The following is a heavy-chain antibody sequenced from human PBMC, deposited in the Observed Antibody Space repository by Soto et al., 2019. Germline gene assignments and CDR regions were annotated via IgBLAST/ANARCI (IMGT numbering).Heavy chain of an antibody. CDR2: INPNNGVT. J-gene: IGHJ4*02. CDR1: GYTFTGYY. CDR3: ATPSDSAGWYVLFH. Sequence: ASVKVSRKASGYTFTGYYLHWVRQAPGQGLEWMGWINPNNGVTYYAQKFQGWVTMTRDTSNSTAYLDLSRLQSNDTAVYYCATPSDSAGWYVLFHWGQGTLVTVSS. V-gene: IGHV1-2*04. D-gene: IGHD6-19*01.